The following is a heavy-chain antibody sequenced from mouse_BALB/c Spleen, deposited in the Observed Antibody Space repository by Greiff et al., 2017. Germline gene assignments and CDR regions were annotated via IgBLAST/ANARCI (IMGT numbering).Heavy chain of an antibody. V-gene: IGHV1-7*01. CDR2: INPSTGYT. CDR1: GYTFTSYW. J-gene: IGHJ4*01. Sequence: VKLVESGAELAKPGASVKMSCKASGYTFTSYWMHWVKQRPGQGLEWIGYINPSTGYTEYNQKFKDKATLTADKSSSTAYMQLSSLTSEDSAVYYCARFTANWVMDYWGQGTSVTVSS. CDR3: ARFTANWVMDY. D-gene: IGHD4-1*01.